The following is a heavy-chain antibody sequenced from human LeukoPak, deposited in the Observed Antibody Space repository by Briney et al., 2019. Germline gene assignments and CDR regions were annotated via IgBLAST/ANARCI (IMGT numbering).Heavy chain of an antibody. D-gene: IGHD2-2*02. CDR2: INPKSGDT. Sequence: ASVKVPCKESGYSLTDYYMLWVRQAPGQGLEWMGWINPKSGDTKYAQKFQGRITMTRDTSISTSYMELSRLRSDETSVYYCERERCTTAGCDKSFDSSGQGNLITVSS. CDR3: ERERCTTAGCDKSFDS. J-gene: IGHJ4*02. V-gene: IGHV1-2*02. CDR1: GYSLTDYY.